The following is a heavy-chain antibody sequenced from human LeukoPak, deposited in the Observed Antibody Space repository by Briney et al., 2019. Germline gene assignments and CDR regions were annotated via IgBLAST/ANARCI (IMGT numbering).Heavy chain of an antibody. CDR2: INDSVST. D-gene: IGHD1-26*01. V-gene: IGHV4-34*01. Sequence: TLSLSRAVSLGAFSGDYWSWIRQPPGTRREGIGEINDSVSTSYNPPLTIPVTISVDTSKNQFSLKLSSVTAADTGVYYCARKRVIVGSLQAQRSPFFDIWGQGTMVTVSS. CDR3: ARKRVIVGSLQAQRSPFFDI. CDR1: LGAFSGDY. J-gene: IGHJ3*02.